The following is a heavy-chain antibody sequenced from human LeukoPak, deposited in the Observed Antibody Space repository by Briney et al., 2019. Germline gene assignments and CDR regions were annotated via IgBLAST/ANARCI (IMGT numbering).Heavy chain of an antibody. CDR3: ARAYCGGNCSPGGF. CDR1: GYTFTNYF. V-gene: IGHV1-2*02. D-gene: IGHD2-21*02. Sequence: ASVKVSCKASGYTFTNYFMHWVRQAPGQGLEWMGWINPNSGGTKYAQKFQGRVTLTRDTSISTAYMDLSGLISDDTAVYYSARAYCGGNCSPGGFWGQGTLVIVPS. J-gene: IGHJ4*02. CDR2: INPNSGGT.